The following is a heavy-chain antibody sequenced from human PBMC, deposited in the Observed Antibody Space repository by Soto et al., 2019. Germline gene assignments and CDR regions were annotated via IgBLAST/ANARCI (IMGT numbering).Heavy chain of an antibody. CDR3: ARGGATLFGVIDS. D-gene: IGHD3-3*01. J-gene: IGHJ4*02. Sequence: ASVKVSCKASGYSFFSYYIHWVRHAPGQGLEWMGRFLASGGNTDYAQRFRGRISMTRDTSTTNTVSLELTSLTSDDTAVYYCARGGATLFGVIDSWGQGTRVTVSS. CDR1: GYSFFSYY. CDR2: FLASGGNT. V-gene: IGHV1-46*01.